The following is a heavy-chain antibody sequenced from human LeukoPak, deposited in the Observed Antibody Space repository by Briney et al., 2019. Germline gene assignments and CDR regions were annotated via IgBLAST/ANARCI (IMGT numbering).Heavy chain of an antibody. V-gene: IGHV3-23*01. D-gene: IGHD7-27*01. CDR2: TSGSGANT. CDR1: GFTFRNHA. Sequence: GGSLRLSCAASGFTFRNHAMTWVRQGPGKVLEWVSTTSGSGANTYYADSVKGRFTISRDNSKNTLYLQMNSLRAEDTAVYYCSRRVRANWGNFDHWGQGTLVTVSS. CDR3: SRRVRANWGNFDH. J-gene: IGHJ4*02.